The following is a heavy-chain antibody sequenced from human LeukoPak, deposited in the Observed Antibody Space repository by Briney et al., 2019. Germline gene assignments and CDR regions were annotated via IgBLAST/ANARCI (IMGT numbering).Heavy chain of an antibody. D-gene: IGHD6-19*01. Sequence: AGGSLRLSCAASGFTFSSYAMSWVRQAPGKGLERVSAISGSGGSTYYADSVKGRFTISRDNSKNTLYLQMNSLRAEDTAVYYCAKSTAIAVAGDDYWGQGTLVTVSS. CDR2: ISGSGGST. CDR3: AKSTAIAVAGDDY. CDR1: GFTFSSYA. V-gene: IGHV3-23*01. J-gene: IGHJ4*02.